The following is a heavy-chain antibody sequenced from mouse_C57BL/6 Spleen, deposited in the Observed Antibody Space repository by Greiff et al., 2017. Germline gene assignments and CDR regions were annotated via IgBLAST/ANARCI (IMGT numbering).Heavy chain of an antibody. D-gene: IGHD2-3*01. V-gene: IGHV1-52*01. CDR1: GYTFTSYW. CDR2: IDPSDSET. Sequence: QVQLQQPGAELVRPGSSVKLSCKASGYTFTSYWMHWVKQRPIQGLEWIGNIDPSDSETPYNQKFKDKATLTVDKSSSADYMQLSSLTSEDSAVYYCARGADGYYWYFDVWGTGTTVTVSS. CDR3: ARGADGYYWYFDV. J-gene: IGHJ1*03.